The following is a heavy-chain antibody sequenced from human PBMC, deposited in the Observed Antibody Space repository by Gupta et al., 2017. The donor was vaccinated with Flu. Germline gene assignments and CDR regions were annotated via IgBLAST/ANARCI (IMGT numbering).Heavy chain of an antibody. V-gene: IGHV3-7*01. CDR1: GFNFSDFW. Sequence: HLAESGGDLVQPGGSLRLSCVASGFNFSDFWMTWVRQGPGKGLEWMASISEDGSETYYADAVKGRYAISRDNAKKSVFLQLNSLRREDTGVFYCARDTRNRDHVAGEGATFYYQYGMDVWGQGTTATVS. J-gene: IGHJ6*02. D-gene: IGHD1-26*01. CDR3: ARDTRNRDHVAGEGATFYYQYGMDV. CDR2: ISEDGSET.